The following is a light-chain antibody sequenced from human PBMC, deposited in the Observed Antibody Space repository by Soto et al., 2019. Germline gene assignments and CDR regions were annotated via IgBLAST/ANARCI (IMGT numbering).Light chain of an antibody. Sequence: QSVLTQPPSASGTPGQRVTISCSGSSSNIGSSTVNWYQQLPGTAPKLLIYSINQRPSGVPDRFSGSKSGTSASLDISGLQSEDEADYYCAAWDGSLDGFYVFGTGTKLTVL. J-gene: IGLJ1*01. V-gene: IGLV1-44*01. CDR2: SIN. CDR1: SSNIGSST. CDR3: AAWDGSLDGFYV.